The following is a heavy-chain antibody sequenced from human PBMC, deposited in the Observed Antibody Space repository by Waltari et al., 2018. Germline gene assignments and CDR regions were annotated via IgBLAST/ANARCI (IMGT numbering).Heavy chain of an antibody. CDR1: GASITIRNYY. J-gene: IGHJ4*02. Sequence: QLQLQESGPGLVKPSETLSLTCTVSGASITIRNYYWGWIRQSPGKGLEWLGSLYFSGNPSYNPSIVSRLTMSVDTSKNQFYLRLNSVTAADRGVYYCTRHTTALAGTFSEFDYWGQGTLVAVSS. CDR2: LYFSGNP. D-gene: IGHD1-1*01. V-gene: IGHV4-39*01. CDR3: TRHTTALAGTFSEFDY.